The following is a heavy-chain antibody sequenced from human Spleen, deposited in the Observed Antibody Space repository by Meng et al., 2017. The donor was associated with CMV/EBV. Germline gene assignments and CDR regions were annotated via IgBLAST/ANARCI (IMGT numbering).Heavy chain of an antibody. J-gene: IGHJ4*02. V-gene: IGHV1-2*02. CDR3: ARYEIAAAGVY. D-gene: IGHD6-13*01. CDR1: GYTFTGYY. Sequence: ASVKVSCKASGYTFTGYYMHWVRQAPGQGLKWMGWINPNSGGTNYAQKFQGRVTMTRDTSISTAYMELSRLRSDDTAGYYCARYEIAAAGVYWGQGTLVTVSS. CDR2: INPNSGGT.